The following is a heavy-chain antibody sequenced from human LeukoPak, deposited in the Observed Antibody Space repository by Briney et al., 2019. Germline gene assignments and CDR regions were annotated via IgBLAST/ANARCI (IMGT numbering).Heavy chain of an antibody. V-gene: IGHV3-30*14. CDR3: ARQAASLDYYHLYMDV. Sequence: PGGSLRLSCAASGFTFSRHPMHWVRQAPGKGLEWVALISNGELSRLYVDSVRGRFTISRDTSKSTLYLQMNSLRPEDTAVYYCARQAASLDYYHLYMDVWGKGTTVIVSS. CDR1: GFTFSRHP. J-gene: IGHJ6*03. CDR2: ISNGELSR.